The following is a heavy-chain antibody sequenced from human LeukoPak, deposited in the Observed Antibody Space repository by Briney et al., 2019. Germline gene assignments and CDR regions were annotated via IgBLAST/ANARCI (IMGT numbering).Heavy chain of an antibody. Sequence: PGGSLRLSCAASGFTFSSYIMNWVRQAPGKGLEWVSAISGSGGSTYYADSVKGRFTISRDNSKNTLYLQMNSLRAEDTAVYYCARDLEGSGSYSHFDYWGQGTLVTVSS. CDR1: GFTFSSYI. V-gene: IGHV3-23*01. CDR2: ISGSGGST. D-gene: IGHD3-10*01. J-gene: IGHJ4*02. CDR3: ARDLEGSGSYSHFDY.